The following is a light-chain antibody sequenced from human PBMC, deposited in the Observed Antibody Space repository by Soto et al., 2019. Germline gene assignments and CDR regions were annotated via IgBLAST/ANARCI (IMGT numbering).Light chain of an antibody. CDR3: QQYYSYPLT. CDR1: QGIRSY. V-gene: IGKV1-8*01. J-gene: IGKJ4*01. Sequence: AIRMTQSPSSFSASTGDRVTITCRARQGIRSYLAWYQQKPGKAPKLLIYAASTLQTGVPSRFSGSGSGTDFTLTISCLQSEDFATYYCQQYYSYPLTFGGGSKV. CDR2: AAS.